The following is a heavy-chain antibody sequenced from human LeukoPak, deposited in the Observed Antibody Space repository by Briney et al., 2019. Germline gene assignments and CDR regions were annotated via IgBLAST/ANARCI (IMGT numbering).Heavy chain of an antibody. CDR2: ISYDGSNK. Sequence: PGRSLRLSCAASGFTFSSYGMHWVRQAPGKGLERVAVISYDGSNKYYADSVKGRFTISRDNSKNTLYLQMNSLRAEDTAVYYCAKDAIPLRYFDWFFDYWGQGTLVTVSS. J-gene: IGHJ4*02. V-gene: IGHV3-30*18. CDR3: AKDAIPLRYFDWFFDY. CDR1: GFTFSSYG. D-gene: IGHD3-9*01.